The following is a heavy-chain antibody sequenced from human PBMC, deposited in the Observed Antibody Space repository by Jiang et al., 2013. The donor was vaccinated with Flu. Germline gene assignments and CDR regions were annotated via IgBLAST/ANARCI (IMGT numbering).Heavy chain of an antibody. J-gene: IGHJ4*02. D-gene: IGHD6-19*01. Sequence: SWVRQAPGQGLEWMGWISAYNGNTNYAQKLQGRVTMTTDTSTSTAYMELRSLRSDDTAVYYCARDYSFSIAVAGTGGYWGQGTLVTVSS. CDR2: ISAYNGNT. CDR3: ARDYSFSIAVAGTGGY. V-gene: IGHV1-18*01.